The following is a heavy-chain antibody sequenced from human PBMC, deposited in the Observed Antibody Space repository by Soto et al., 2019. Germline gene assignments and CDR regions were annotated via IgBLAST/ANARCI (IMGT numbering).Heavy chain of an antibody. J-gene: IGHJ3*02. V-gene: IGHV4-59*08. CDR3: ARVSYYYDSSGYYYVAFDI. CDR2: IYYSGST. D-gene: IGHD3-22*01. Sequence: TLSLTCTVSGGSISSYYWSWIRQPPGKGLEWIGYIYYSGSTNYNPSLKSRVTISVDTSKNQFSLKLSSVTAADTAVYYCARVSYYYDSSGYYYVAFDIWGQGTMVTVSS. CDR1: GGSISSYY.